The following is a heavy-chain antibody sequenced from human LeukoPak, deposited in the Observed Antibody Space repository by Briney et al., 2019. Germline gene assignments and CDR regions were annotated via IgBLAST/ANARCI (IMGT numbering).Heavy chain of an antibody. V-gene: IGHV3-74*01. CDR2: VNGNGRST. CDR1: GFTFRTYG. Sequence: GGSLRLSCAASGFTFRTYGMHWVRQAPGKGLVWVSRVNGNGRSTNYADFVKGRFTISRDIAKNTLYLQMNSLRAEDTAVYFCARGPQNSYGSGTYYDGVFDNWGQGTRVTVAS. J-gene: IGHJ4*02. D-gene: IGHD3-10*01. CDR3: ARGPQNSYGSGTYYDGVFDN.